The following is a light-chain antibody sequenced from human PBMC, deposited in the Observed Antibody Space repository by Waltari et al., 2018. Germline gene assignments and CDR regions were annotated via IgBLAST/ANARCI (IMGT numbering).Light chain of an antibody. J-gene: IGLJ3*02. Sequence: QSVLTQPPSASGTPGQRVTIPCSGSRSTIGSHYAHWYQQLPGTAPKLLIYRNNQRPSGVPDRFSGSKSGTSASLAISGLRSEDEADYYCAAWDDSLSGRVFGGGTKVTVL. V-gene: IGLV1-47*01. CDR3: AAWDDSLSGRV. CDR1: RSTIGSHY. CDR2: RNN.